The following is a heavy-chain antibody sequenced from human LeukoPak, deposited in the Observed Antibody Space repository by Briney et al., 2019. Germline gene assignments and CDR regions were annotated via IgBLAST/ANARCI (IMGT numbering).Heavy chain of an antibody. Sequence: GGSLRLSCAASGFTFSSYAMSWVRQAPGKGLEWVSAISGSGGSTYYADSVKGRFTISRDNSKNTLYLQMNSLRAEDTVVYYCAKCEGPLPGIAVAGPYYFDYWGQGTLVTVSS. CDR3: AKCEGPLPGIAVAGPYYFDY. V-gene: IGHV3-23*01. J-gene: IGHJ4*02. CDR2: ISGSGGST. CDR1: GFTFSSYA. D-gene: IGHD6-19*01.